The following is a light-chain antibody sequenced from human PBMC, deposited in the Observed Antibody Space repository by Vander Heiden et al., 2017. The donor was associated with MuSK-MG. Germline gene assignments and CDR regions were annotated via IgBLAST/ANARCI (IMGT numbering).Light chain of an antibody. CDR2: ANN. CDR1: NSNIGRNS. CDR3: AAWDDSLNGRLV. J-gene: IGLJ2*01. V-gene: IGLV1-44*01. Sequence: QSVLTQPPSASGPPGQRVTISCAGSNSNIGRNSVNWYQQLPGAAPKVLIYANNHRPSGVPDRFSGSKSGTSASLAISGLQSEDEADYHCAAWDDSLNGRLVFGGGTKVTVL.